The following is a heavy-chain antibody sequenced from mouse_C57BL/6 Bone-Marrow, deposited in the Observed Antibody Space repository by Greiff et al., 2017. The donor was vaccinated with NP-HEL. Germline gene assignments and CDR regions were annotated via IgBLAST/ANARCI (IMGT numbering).Heavy chain of an antibody. J-gene: IGHJ4*01. V-gene: IGHV5-4*03. CDR1: GLTFSSYA. Sequence: EVKVVESGGGLVKPGGSLKLSCAASGLTFSSYAMSWVRQTPEKRLEWVATISDGGSYTYYPDNVKGRFTISRDNAKNNLYLQMSHLKSEDTAMYYCARRVYAMDYWGQGTSVTVSS. CDR3: ARRVYAMDY. CDR2: ISDGGSYT.